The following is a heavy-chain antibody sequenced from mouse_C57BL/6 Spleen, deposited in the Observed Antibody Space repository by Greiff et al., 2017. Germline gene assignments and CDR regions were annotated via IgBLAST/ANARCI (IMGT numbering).Heavy chain of an antibody. D-gene: IGHD1-1*01. J-gene: IGHJ4*01. CDR1: GYTFTSYW. V-gene: IGHV1-64*01. CDR3: ARSTITTVDYAMDY. CDR2: IHPNSGST. Sequence: QVQLQQPGAELVKPGASVKLSCKASGYTFTSYWMHWVKQRPGQGLEWIGMIHPNSGSTNYNEKFKSKATLTVDKSSSTAYMQLSSLTSEDSAVYYCARSTITTVDYAMDYWGQGTSVTVSS.